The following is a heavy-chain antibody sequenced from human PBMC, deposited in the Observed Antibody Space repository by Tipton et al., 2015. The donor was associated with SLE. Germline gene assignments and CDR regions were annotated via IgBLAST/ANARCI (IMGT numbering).Heavy chain of an antibody. CDR3: ATQSDGMSGWYMDAFDI. Sequence: TLSLTCTVSGGSISGFFCNWIRQPPGKGLEWIGVIYNNGSTNYNPSLRSRLTISVDTSENQFSLNLKSLTAADTAVYYCATQSDGMSGWYMDAFDIWGQGTMVTVSS. D-gene: IGHD6-19*01. J-gene: IGHJ3*02. CDR1: GGSISGFF. V-gene: IGHV4-59*08. CDR2: IYNNGST.